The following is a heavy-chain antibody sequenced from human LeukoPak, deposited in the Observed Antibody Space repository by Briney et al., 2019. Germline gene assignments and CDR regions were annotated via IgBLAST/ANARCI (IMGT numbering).Heavy chain of an antibody. Sequence: PGGSLRLSCAASGFTVSSNYMSWVRQAPGKGLEWVSVIYSGGSTYYADSVKGRFTISRDNSKNTLYLQMNSLRAEDTAVYYCAKCESYDSSGPNDYWGQGTLVTVSS. CDR3: AKCESYDSSGPNDY. CDR1: GFTVSSNY. D-gene: IGHD3-22*01. V-gene: IGHV3-53*01. CDR2: IYSGGST. J-gene: IGHJ4*02.